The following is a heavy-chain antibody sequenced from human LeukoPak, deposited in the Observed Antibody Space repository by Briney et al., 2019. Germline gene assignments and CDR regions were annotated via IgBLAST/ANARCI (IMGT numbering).Heavy chain of an antibody. J-gene: IGHJ3*01. CDR1: GFTFSSYS. CDR2: ITNSSNYI. CDR3: ARDYDRDREGSSWYRVAFDV. V-gene: IGHV3-21*01. D-gene: IGHD6-13*01. Sequence: PGGSLRLSCAASGFTFSSYSMSWVRHAPGKGLEWVSSITNSSNYIYYADSVKGRITISRDNAKNSLYLQMNSLRAEDTAVYYCARDYDRDREGSSWYRVAFDVWGQGTMVTVSS.